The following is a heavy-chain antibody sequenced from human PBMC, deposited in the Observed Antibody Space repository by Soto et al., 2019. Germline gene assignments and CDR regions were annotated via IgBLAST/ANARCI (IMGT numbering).Heavy chain of an antibody. Sequence: QVQLVQSGAELKKPGASVKVSCKASGYTFTSYDINWVRQATGQGLEWMGWMNPNSGNTGYAQNFQGRVTMTRNTSISTAYMGLSSLRSEDTAVYYCARGVASIELDYYYYMDVWGKGTTVTVSS. J-gene: IGHJ6*03. CDR3: ARGVASIELDYYYYMDV. D-gene: IGHD3-3*02. V-gene: IGHV1-8*01. CDR2: MNPNSGNT. CDR1: GYTFTSYD.